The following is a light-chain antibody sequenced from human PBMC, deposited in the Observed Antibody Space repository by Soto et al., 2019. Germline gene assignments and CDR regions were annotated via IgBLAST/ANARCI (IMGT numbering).Light chain of an antibody. J-gene: IGLJ2*01. Sequence: QSALTQPASVSGSPGQSITISCTGTSSDVGGYNYVSWYQQHPGKAPNLMIYDVSNRPSGVSNRFSGSKSGNTASLTISGLQAEDEADYYCSSYTSRSSLGVVFGGGTKLTVL. CDR3: SSYTSRSSLGVV. CDR2: DVS. V-gene: IGLV2-14*01. CDR1: SSDVGGYNY.